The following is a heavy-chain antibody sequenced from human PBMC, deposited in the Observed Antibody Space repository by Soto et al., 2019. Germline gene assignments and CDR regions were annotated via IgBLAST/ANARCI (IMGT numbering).Heavy chain of an antibody. CDR2: VYYSGST. J-gene: IGHJ5*02. D-gene: IGHD3-3*01. Sequence: SETLSLTCTVSGASVNSENYYWGWIRQPPGKGLEWIGYVYYSGSTNYNPSLKSRATISLDTYRNQFSLKMTSMTSADTAFYYCARGVFRFLQWFDPWGQGTLVTV. CDR1: GASVNSENYY. V-gene: IGHV4-61*01. CDR3: ARGVFRFLQWFDP.